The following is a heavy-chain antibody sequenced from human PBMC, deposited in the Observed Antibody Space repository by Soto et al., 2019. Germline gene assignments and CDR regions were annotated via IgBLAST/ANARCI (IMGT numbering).Heavy chain of an antibody. D-gene: IGHD3-10*01. J-gene: IGHJ6*02. CDR3: ARDPSYYGYGGNYYYGMDV. V-gene: IGHV4-31*03. Sequence: SETLSLTCTVSGGSISSGGYYWSWIRQHPGKGLEWIGYIYYSGSTYYNPSLKSRVTISVDTSKNQFSLKLSSVTAADTAVYYCARDPSYYGYGGNYYYGMDVWGQGTMGTVSS. CDR2: IYYSGST. CDR1: GGSISSGGYY.